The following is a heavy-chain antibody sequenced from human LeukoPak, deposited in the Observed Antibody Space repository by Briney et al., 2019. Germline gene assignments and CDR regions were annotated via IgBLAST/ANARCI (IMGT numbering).Heavy chain of an antibody. Sequence: EASVKDSCKASRGTFSSYTISWVRQAPGQGLEWMGRIIPILGIANYAQKLQGRVTITADKSTSTAYMELSSLRSEDTAVYYCARESPIYYFDYWGQGTLVTVSS. CDR2: IIPILGIA. CDR3: ARESPIYYFDY. D-gene: IGHD3-3*01. V-gene: IGHV1-69*04. J-gene: IGHJ4*02. CDR1: RGTFSSYT.